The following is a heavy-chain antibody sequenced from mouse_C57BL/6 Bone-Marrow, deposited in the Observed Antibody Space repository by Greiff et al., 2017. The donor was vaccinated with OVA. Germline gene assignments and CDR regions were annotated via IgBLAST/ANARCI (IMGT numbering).Heavy chain of an antibody. CDR2: IYPRSGNT. D-gene: IGHD2-4*01. CDR1: GYTFTSYG. CDR3: ARNHYDYDPHYFDY. V-gene: IGHV1-81*01. J-gene: IGHJ2*01. Sequence: QVQLKQSGAELARPGASVKLSCKASGYTFTSYGISWVKQRTGQGLEWIGEIYPRSGNTYYNEKFKGKATLTADKSSSTAYMELRSLTSEDSAVYFCARNHYDYDPHYFDYWGQGTTLTVSS.